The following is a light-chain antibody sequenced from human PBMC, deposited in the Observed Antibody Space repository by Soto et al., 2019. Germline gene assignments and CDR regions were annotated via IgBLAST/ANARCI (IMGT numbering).Light chain of an antibody. CDR2: TAS. CDR1: QSVSSY. J-gene: IGKJ1*01. CDR3: QQYNTWPET. V-gene: IGKV3-15*01. Sequence: EIVLTQSPAPLSLSPRERATLSCMASQSVSSYLAWYQQKNGQAPRLLIHTASTRATDIPARFSGSGYGTEFNLTINSLQPEDSAVYYCQQYNTWPETFGQGTKVDIK.